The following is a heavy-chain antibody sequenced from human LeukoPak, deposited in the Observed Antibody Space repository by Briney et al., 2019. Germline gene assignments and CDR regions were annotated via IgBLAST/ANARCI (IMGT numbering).Heavy chain of an antibody. CDR1: GGTFSSYA. CDR3: ARAGSDCSSTSCYDY. J-gene: IGHJ4*02. CDR2: IIPIFGTA. V-gene: IGHV1-69*13. Sequence: GASVKVSCKASGGTFSSYAISWVRQAPGQGLEWMGGIIPIFGTANYAQKFQGRVTITADESTSTAYMELSSLRSEDTAVYYCARAGSDCSSTSCYDYWGQGTLVTVSS. D-gene: IGHD2-2*01.